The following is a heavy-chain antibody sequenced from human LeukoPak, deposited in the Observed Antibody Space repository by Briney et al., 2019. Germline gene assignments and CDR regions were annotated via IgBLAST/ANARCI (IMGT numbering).Heavy chain of an antibody. J-gene: IGHJ3*02. Sequence: SETLSLTCAVSGGSISSSNWWSWVRQPPGKGLEGIGEIYHSGSTNYNPSLKSRVTISVDKSKNQFSLKLSSVTAADTAVYYCARGRDYDFWSGYYTDNAFDIWGQGTMVTVSS. CDR1: GGSISSSNW. D-gene: IGHD3-3*01. V-gene: IGHV4-4*02. CDR3: ARGRDYDFWSGYYTDNAFDI. CDR2: IYHSGST.